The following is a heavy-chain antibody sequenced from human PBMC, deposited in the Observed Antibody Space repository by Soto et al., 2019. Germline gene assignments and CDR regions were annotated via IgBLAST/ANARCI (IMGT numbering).Heavy chain of an antibody. V-gene: IGHV3-30*18. CDR2: ISYDGSNK. J-gene: IGHJ3*02. CDR3: AKDYGSRPTPDAFDI. CDR1: GFTFSSYG. Sequence: GGSLRLSCAASGFTFSSYGMHWVRQAPGKGLEWVAVISYDGSNKYYADSVKGRFTISRDNSKNTLYLQMNSLRAEDTAVYYCAKDYGSRPTPDAFDIWGQGTMVTVSS. D-gene: IGHD3-10*01.